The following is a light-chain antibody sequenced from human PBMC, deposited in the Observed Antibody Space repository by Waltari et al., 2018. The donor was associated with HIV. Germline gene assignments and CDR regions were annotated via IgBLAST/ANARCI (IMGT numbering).Light chain of an antibody. Sequence: QSVLTQPPSVSAAPGQKVTIPSPGSSPKLWLRSVSWSQHLPGRAPKLLLYDNNERPSGIPGRFSGSKPGTSATLGITGLQTGDEADYYCVTWDKSLTAVVFGGGTKLTVL. CDR3: VTWDKSLTAVV. CDR2: DNN. CDR1: SPKLWLRS. V-gene: IGLV1-51*01. J-gene: IGLJ3*02.